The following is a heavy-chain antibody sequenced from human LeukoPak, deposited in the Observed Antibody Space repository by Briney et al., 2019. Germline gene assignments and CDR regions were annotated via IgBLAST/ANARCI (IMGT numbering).Heavy chain of an antibody. J-gene: IGHJ4*02. D-gene: IGHD6-13*01. CDR3: AKDVGTAAAGTAEFDY. CDR2: ISYDGSNK. V-gene: IGHV3-30*18. Sequence: PGRSLRLSCAASGFTFSSYGMHWVRQAPGKGLEWVAVISYDGSNKYYADSVKGRFTISRDNSKNTLYLQMNSLRAEDTAVYCCAKDVGTAAAGTAEFDYWGQGTLVTVSS. CDR1: GFTFSSYG.